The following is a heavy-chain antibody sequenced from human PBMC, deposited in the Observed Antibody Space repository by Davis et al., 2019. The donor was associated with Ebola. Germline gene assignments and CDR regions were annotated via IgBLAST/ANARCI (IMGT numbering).Heavy chain of an antibody. Sequence: KISCAASGFTFSSYAMSWVRQAPGQGLEWMGGIIPIFGTANYAQKFQGRVTITADESTSTAYMELSSLRSEDTAVYYCARILDDSSGYYYFDYWGQGTLVTVSS. CDR2: IIPIFGTA. D-gene: IGHD3-22*01. V-gene: IGHV1-69*01. CDR3: ARILDDSSGYYYFDY. CDR1: GFTFSSYA. J-gene: IGHJ4*02.